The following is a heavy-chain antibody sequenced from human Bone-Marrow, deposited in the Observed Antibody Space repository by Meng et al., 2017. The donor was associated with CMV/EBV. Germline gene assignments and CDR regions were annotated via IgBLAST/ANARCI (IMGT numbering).Heavy chain of an antibody. D-gene: IGHD6-19*01. CDR3: ARLPGIAVAGKDY. CDR1: GYTFTGYY. V-gene: IGHV1-2*02. Sequence: ASVKVSCKASGYTFTGYYMHWVRQAPGQGLEWMGWINPNSGGTNYAQKFQGRVTMTRDTSISTAYMELSRLRSDDTAVYYCARLPGIAVAGKDYWGQGTLVSVSS. CDR2: INPNSGGT. J-gene: IGHJ4*02.